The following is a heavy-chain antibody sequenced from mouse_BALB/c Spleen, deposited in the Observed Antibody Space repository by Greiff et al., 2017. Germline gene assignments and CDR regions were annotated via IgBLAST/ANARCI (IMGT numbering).Heavy chain of an antibody. J-gene: IGHJ3*01. CDR2: ISYSGST. D-gene: IGHD1-1*01. CDR3: ARGPYGWFAY. Sequence: EVNLVESGPGLVKPSQSLSLTCTVTGYSITSDYAWNWIRQFPGNKLEWMGYISYSGSTSYNPSLKSRISITRDTSKNQFFLQLNSVTTEDTATYYCARGPYGWFAYWGQGTLVTVSA. CDR1: GYSITSDYA. V-gene: IGHV3-2*02.